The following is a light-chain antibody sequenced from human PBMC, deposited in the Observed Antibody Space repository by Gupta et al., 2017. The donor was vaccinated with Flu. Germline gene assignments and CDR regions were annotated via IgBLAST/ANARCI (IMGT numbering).Light chain of an antibody. CDR2: RKS. J-gene: IGLJ2*01. Sequence: GSKNVHWYQQKPGQRPVLVLDRKSNGPAGIPEGLSGSNSGNTATLTLSGDQAEDEDDYYGQGGDRIDIFGGGTKLTVL. CDR1: GSKN. V-gene: IGLV3-9*01. CDR3: QGGDRIDI.